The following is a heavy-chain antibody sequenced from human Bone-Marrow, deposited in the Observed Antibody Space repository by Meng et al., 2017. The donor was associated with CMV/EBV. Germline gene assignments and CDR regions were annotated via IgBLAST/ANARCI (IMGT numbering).Heavy chain of an antibody. V-gene: IGHV1-2*02. Sequence: SGYTFNFYYIHWMRQAPRQGFEWMGWINPNSGGTNYAQKFQGRVTMTRDTSINTAYMEVSRLKSDDTAVYYCARGILLAGKGALDYWGQGSLVTVSS. D-gene: IGHD6-19*01. CDR2: INPNSGGT. CDR1: GYTFNFYY. CDR3: ARGILLAGKGALDY. J-gene: IGHJ4*02.